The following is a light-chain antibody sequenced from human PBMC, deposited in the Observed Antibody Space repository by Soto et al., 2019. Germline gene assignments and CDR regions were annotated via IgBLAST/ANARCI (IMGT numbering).Light chain of an antibody. V-gene: IGLV1-44*01. J-gene: IGLJ1*01. Sequence: QSVLTQPPSASGTPGQRVTISCSGSSSNIGSKTVNWYQQLPGPAPKLLIYSNYQRPSGVPDRFSGSKSGTSASLAISGLQSENEADYYCASWDASLNGYVFGTGTKLPVL. CDR2: SNY. CDR1: SSNIGSKT. CDR3: ASWDASLNGYV.